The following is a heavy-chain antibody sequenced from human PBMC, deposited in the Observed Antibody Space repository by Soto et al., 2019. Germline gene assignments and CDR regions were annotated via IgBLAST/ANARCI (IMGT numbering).Heavy chain of an antibody. Sequence: PSETLSLTCTVSGGSISSGGYYWSWIRQHPGKGLEWIGYIYYSGSTYCNPSLKSRVTISVDTSKNQFSLKLSSVTAADTAVYYCARGGYSSGWYGAFDIWGQGTMVTVSS. J-gene: IGHJ3*02. D-gene: IGHD6-19*01. CDR3: ARGGYSSGWYGAFDI. CDR1: GGSISSGGYY. CDR2: IYYSGST. V-gene: IGHV4-31*03.